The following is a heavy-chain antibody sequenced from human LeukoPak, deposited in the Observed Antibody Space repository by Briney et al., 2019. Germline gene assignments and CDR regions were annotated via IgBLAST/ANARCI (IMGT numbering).Heavy chain of an antibody. CDR3: TTSPLYYYGSGTPYY. J-gene: IGHJ4*02. Sequence: GGSLRLSCAASGFTFSTYWMHWVRQAPGKGLVWVSHIKSDGSSTSYADSVKGRFTISRDNAKNTLYLQMNSLKTEDTAIYYCTTSPLYYYGSGTPYYWGQGTLVTVSS. V-gene: IGHV3-74*01. D-gene: IGHD3-10*01. CDR1: GFTFSTYW. CDR2: IKSDGSST.